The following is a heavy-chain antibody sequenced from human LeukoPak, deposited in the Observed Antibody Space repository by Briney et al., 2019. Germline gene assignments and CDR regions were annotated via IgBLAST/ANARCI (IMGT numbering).Heavy chain of an antibody. D-gene: IGHD1-26*01. CDR2: IYHSGST. J-gene: IGHJ4*02. V-gene: IGHV4-59*01. CDR1: GGSISNYY. Sequence: PSETLSLTCTVSGGSISNYYWSWIRQPPGKGLEWIGYIYHSGSTNYNPSLKSRVTISEDTSNNQFSLKLSSVTAADSAVYYCARGRNVGAREESDYWGQGTLVTVSS. CDR3: ARGRNVGAREESDY.